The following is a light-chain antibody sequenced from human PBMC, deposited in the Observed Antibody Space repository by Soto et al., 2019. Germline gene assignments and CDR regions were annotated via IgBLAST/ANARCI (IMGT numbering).Light chain of an antibody. CDR2: DAS. CDR1: QSISSW. Sequence: IHITHSPSTLSASVGHRVPITCRASQSISSWLAWYQQKPGKAPKLLIYDASSLESGVPYRFSGSGSGTEFSLTISRLEPDDFAVYYCQQYSSQLTFGQGTKVDIK. V-gene: IGKV1-5*01. J-gene: IGKJ1*01. CDR3: QQYSSQLT.